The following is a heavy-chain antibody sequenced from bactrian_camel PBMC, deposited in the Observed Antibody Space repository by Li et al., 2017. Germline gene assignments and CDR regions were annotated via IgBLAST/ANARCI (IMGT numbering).Heavy chain of an antibody. J-gene: IGHJ4*01. Sequence: HVQLVESGGGSVQPGGSLRLSCVASGSTGRINYMGWFRQAPGKEREEVAAINTGGGKTYYAATVKGRFTISHDKLRNTVDLQMSALTPEDTAMYYCAASLSGCPLGSDFERYYAYWGQGTQVTVS. V-gene: IGHV3S54*01. D-gene: IGHD2*01. CDR3: AASLSGCPLGSDFERYYAY. CDR2: INTGGGKT. CDR1: GSTGRINY.